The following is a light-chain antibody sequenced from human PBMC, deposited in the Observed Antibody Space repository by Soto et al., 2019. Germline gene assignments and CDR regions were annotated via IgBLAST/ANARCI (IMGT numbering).Light chain of an antibody. Sequence: EIVLPQSPATLSLSPGERSTLSRRASQSVSSYLAWYQQNPGQANRLLIYDASNRATGIPARFSGSGSGTDFTLTISSLEPEEFAVYYCKKRSNWPWTFGNGNKVAIK. CDR2: DAS. J-gene: IGKJ1*01. V-gene: IGKV3-11*01. CDR1: QSVSSY. CDR3: KKRSNWPWT.